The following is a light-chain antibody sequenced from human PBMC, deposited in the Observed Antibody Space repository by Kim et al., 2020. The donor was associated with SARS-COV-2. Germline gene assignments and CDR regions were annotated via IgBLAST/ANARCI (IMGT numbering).Light chain of an antibody. Sequence: SASVGARVTISCRASQSISTYLNWYQQRPGSAPNLLIYAASSLQSGVPSRFSASGSGTDFTLTISSLQPEDFATYYCQQSYSAPRTFGQGTKLEI. CDR2: AAS. J-gene: IGKJ2*01. V-gene: IGKV1-39*01. CDR1: QSISTY. CDR3: QQSYSAPRT.